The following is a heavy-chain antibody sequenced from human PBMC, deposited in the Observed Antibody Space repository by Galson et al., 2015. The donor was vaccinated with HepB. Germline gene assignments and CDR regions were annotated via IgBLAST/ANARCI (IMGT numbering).Heavy chain of an antibody. CDR2: ISSRSIYI. D-gene: IGHD2-2*01. CDR1: GFNFYIYS. Sequence: SLRLSCAASGFNFYIYSMNWVRQAPGKGLEWVSSISSRSIYIFYADSVKGRFTISRDNAKNSLFLQMSSLRVEDTAVYYCARDLDLTAEPAPRDDGFDIWGQGTMVTVSS. J-gene: IGHJ3*02. CDR3: ARDLDLTAEPAPRDDGFDI. V-gene: IGHV3-21*01.